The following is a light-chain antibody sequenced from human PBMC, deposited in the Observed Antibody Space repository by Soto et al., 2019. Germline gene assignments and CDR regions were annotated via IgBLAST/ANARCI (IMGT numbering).Light chain of an antibody. CDR3: QQSYSTPRT. J-gene: IGKJ5*01. CDR2: AAS. V-gene: IGKV1-39*01. Sequence: DFQMTQSPSSLSASVGDRVTITCQASQDISDFLNWYQQKPGKAPKLLIYAASSLQSGVPSRFSGSGSGTDFTLTISSLQPEDFATYYCQQSYSTPRTFGQGTRLEI. CDR1: QDISDF.